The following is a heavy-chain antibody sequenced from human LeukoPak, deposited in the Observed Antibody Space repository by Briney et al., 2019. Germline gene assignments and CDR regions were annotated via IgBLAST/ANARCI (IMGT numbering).Heavy chain of an antibody. V-gene: IGHV4-34*01. J-gene: IGHJ4*02. CDR3: AKGRKHDY. CDR1: GGSFSGYY. Sequence: SETLSLTCAVYGGSFSGYYWSWIRQPPGKGLEWIGEINNSGSTNNNTSPKSRVTISVNAPKSQFSLKLSAVTAADTAVYYCAKGRKHDYWGQGTLVTVSS. CDR2: INNSGST.